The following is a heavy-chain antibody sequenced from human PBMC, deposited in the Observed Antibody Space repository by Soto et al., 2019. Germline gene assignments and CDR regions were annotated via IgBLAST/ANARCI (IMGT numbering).Heavy chain of an antibody. Sequence: EVQLVESGGGLVQPGGSLRLSCAASGFTFSRYSMNWVRQAPGKGLEWVSYISSGSAAIYYADSVKGRFTISRDNAKNSLYLQMNSLRDEDTAVYCCARGSDAFDIWGQGTMITVSS. CDR1: GFTFSRYS. V-gene: IGHV3-48*02. J-gene: IGHJ3*02. CDR3: ARGSDAFDI. CDR2: ISSGSAAI.